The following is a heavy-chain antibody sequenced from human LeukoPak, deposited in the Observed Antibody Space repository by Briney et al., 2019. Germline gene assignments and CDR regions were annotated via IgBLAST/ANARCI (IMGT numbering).Heavy chain of an antibody. V-gene: IGHV3-53*01. CDR2: IYSGGST. CDR1: GFTSISDY. CDR3: ASPGVAGLIQH. Sequence: PVGSLRLSCAASGFTSISDYMSWVRHAPGNGLDSGPVIYSGGSTYYAASVKGRFTSSRDNSKNTLYLQMNSLRAEDTAVYYCASPGVAGLIQHWGQGTLVTVSS. D-gene: IGHD7-27*01. J-gene: IGHJ1*01.